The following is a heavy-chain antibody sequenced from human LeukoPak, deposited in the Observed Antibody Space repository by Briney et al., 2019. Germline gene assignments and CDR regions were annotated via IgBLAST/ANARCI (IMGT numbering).Heavy chain of an antibody. D-gene: IGHD2-8*01. CDR1: GFTFSNYA. Sequence: GGSLRLSCAASGFTFSNYAMTWVRQAPGKGLEWVSSLSGSGGATYYADSVKGRFTISRDNSENTLFLQMNNLGAEDTAVYYCAKKRVITTPDAIEWYFDLWGRGTLVTVSS. V-gene: IGHV3-23*01. CDR2: LSGSGGAT. J-gene: IGHJ2*01. CDR3: AKKRVITTPDAIEWYFDL.